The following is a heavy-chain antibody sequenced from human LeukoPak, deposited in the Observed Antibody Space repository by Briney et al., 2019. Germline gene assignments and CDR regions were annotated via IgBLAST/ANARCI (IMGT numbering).Heavy chain of an antibody. CDR3: AKGGYCSSTSCYTSWFDP. V-gene: IGHV3-23*01. CDR1: GFTFSSYA. D-gene: IGHD2-2*02. Sequence: PGGSLRLSCAASGFTFSSYAMSWVRQAPGKGLEWVSAFSGSGGSTYYADSVKGRFTISRDNSKNMLYLQMNSLRAEDTAVYYCAKGGYCSSTSCYTSWFDPWGQGTLVTVSS. J-gene: IGHJ5*02. CDR2: FSGSGGST.